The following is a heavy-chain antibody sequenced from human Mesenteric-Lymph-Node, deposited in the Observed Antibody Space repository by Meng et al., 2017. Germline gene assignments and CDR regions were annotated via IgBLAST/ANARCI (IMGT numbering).Heavy chain of an antibody. CDR2: IDHSGST. J-gene: IGHJ5*02. D-gene: IGHD5-18*01. V-gene: IGHV4-4*02. CDR3: ARDRRIQLAPWFDP. Sequence: GRVPGLGPGLVKPSGTMSLPCAVSGGSISSSNLWSWVRQPPGKGLEWVGEIDHSGSTNYNPSLKSRVTISVDKSKNQFSLRLSSLTAADTAVYYCARDRRIQLAPWFDPWGQGTLVTVSS. CDR1: GGSISSSNL.